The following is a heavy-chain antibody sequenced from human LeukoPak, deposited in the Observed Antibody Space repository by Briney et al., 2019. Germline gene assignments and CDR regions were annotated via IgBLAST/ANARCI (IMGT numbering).Heavy chain of an antibody. V-gene: IGHV3-21*01. CDR1: GFTFSSYS. D-gene: IGHD5-18*01. CDR2: ISGSSSYI. J-gene: IGHJ4*02. Sequence: GGSLRLSCAASGFTFSSYSMNWVRQAPGKGLEWVSSISGSSSYIYYADSVKGRFTISRDNAKNSLYLQMNSLRAEDTAVYYCARDWDTWAPFDYWGQGTLVTVSS. CDR3: ARDWDTWAPFDY.